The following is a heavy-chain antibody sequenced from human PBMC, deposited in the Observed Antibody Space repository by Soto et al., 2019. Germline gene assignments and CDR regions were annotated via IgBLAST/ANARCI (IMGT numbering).Heavy chain of an antibody. D-gene: IGHD3-10*01. V-gene: IGHV4-39*01. Sequence: QLQLQESGPGLVKPSETLSLTCTFSGGSISSSSYYWGWIRQPPGKGLEWIGSIYYSGSTYYNPSLKSRVTIAIATSKTQFSLKLTSVTATDTAVYYCARARSASGSLYFDYWGQGTLVTVSS. CDR2: IYYSGST. CDR1: GGSISSSSYY. CDR3: ARARSASGSLYFDY. J-gene: IGHJ4*02.